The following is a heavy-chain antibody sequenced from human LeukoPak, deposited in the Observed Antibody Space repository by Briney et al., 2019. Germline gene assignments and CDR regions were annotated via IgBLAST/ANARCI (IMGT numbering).Heavy chain of an antibody. CDR1: GGSISSYY. D-gene: IGHD4-23*01. V-gene: IGHV4-39*07. Sequence: SETLSLTCTVSGGSISSYYWGWIRQPPGKGLEWIGSIYHSGSTYYNPSLKSRVTISVDTSKNQFSLKLSSVTAADTAVYYCARELTTVVIDYWGQGTLVTVSS. CDR3: ARELTTVVIDY. CDR2: IYHSGST. J-gene: IGHJ4*02.